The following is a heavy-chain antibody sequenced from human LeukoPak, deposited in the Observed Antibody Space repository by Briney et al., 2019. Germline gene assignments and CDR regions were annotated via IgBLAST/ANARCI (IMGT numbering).Heavy chain of an antibody. CDR1: GGSISSGSYY. J-gene: IGHJ6*03. CDR3: ARTTEGGYTYDYFYYYYMDV. CDR2: IYTSGST. V-gene: IGHV4-61*02. Sequence: SETLSLTCTVSGGSISSGSYYWSWIRQPAGKGLEWIGRIYTSGSTNYNPSLKSRVTISVDTSKNQFSLKLSSVTAADTAVYYCARTTEGGYTYDYFYYYYMDVWDKGTTVTISS. D-gene: IGHD5-18*01.